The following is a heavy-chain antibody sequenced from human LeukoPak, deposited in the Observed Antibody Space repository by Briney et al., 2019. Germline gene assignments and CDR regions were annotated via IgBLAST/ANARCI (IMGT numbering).Heavy chain of an antibody. Sequence: GGSLRLSCAASGFTFSNAWMSWVRQAPGKGLEWVGRIKSKTDGGTTDYAAPVKGRSTISRDDSKNTLYLQMNSLKTEDTAVYYCTTRPRMVRGVPSPFDYWGQGTLVTVSS. V-gene: IGHV3-15*01. D-gene: IGHD3-10*01. CDR1: GFTFSNAW. CDR2: IKSKTDGGTT. CDR3: TTRPRMVRGVPSPFDY. J-gene: IGHJ4*02.